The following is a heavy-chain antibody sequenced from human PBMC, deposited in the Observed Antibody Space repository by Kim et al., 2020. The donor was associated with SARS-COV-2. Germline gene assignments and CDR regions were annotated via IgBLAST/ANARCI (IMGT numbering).Heavy chain of an antibody. J-gene: IGHJ5*02. Sequence: GGSLRLSCAASGFTFSSYGMSWVRQAPGKGLEWVSAISGSGGSTYYADSVKGRFTISRDNSKNMLYLQMNSLRAEDTAVYYCAKKVGGIPAANRGWFDPWGQGTLVTVSS. V-gene: IGHV3-23*01. CDR3: AKKVGGIPAANRGWFDP. CDR2: ISGSGGST. D-gene: IGHD2-2*01. CDR1: GFTFSSYG.